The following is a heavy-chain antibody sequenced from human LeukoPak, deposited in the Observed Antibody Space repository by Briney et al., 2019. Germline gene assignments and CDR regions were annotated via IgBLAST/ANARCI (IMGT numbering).Heavy chain of an antibody. D-gene: IGHD3-9*01. J-gene: IGHJ4*02. CDR1: GYKFNSYA. Sequence: QPGASLRLSCAASGYKFNSYAMVWVRQAPGKGLEWVSGITDSGGTTYYADSVKGRFTISRDNSKSTLYLQMNSLRAEDTAVYYCARDQSYDILTGYYYFDYWGQGTLVTVSS. CDR2: ITDSGGTT. V-gene: IGHV3-23*01. CDR3: ARDQSYDILTGYYYFDY.